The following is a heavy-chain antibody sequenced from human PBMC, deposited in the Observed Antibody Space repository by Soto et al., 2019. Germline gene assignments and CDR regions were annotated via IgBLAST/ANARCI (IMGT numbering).Heavy chain of an antibody. CDR1: GTTFCDCT. CDR3: AREDDTTGHDSWFDQ. Sequence: QVQLEQSGTEVKKPGSSVKVSCKPSGTTFCDCTIVWVRQAPGQGLEWMGGFVPLFRSATIAQKIQGRVTITEDESTSTHDMELRDMRSDDSAVYYWAREDDTTGHDSWFDQWGQGTLVTVSS. V-gene: IGHV1-69*01. CDR2: FVPLFRSA. J-gene: IGHJ5*02. D-gene: IGHD4-17*01.